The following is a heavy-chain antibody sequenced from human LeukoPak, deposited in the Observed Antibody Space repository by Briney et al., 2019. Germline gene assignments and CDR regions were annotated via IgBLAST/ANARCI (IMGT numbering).Heavy chain of an antibody. CDR1: GGSISNTNW. D-gene: IGHD2-8*01. V-gene: IGHV4-4*02. CDR3: SRENGAFSPFGY. Sequence: PSETLSLTCGVSGGSISNTNWWSWVRQPPGQGLEWIGEISLTGLTYYNPSLESRVTVSLDKSNNQLSLNLPSVTAADPAVYYCSRENGAFSPFGYWGQGTLVTVLS. CDR2: ISLTGLT. J-gene: IGHJ4*02.